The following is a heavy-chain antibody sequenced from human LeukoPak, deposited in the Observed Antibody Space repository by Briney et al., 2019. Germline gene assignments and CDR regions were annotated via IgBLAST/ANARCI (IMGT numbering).Heavy chain of an antibody. D-gene: IGHD2/OR15-2a*01. V-gene: IGHV3-23*01. CDR2: ISGSGGST. CDR1: GFTFGSYA. CDR3: AKDGRSTTPGY. Sequence: GGSLRLSCAASGFTFGSYAMSWVRQAPGKGLEWVSAISGSGGSTYYADSVKGRFTISRDNSKNTLYLLMSSLRAEDTAVYYCAKDGRSTTPGYWGQGTLVTVPT. J-gene: IGHJ4*02.